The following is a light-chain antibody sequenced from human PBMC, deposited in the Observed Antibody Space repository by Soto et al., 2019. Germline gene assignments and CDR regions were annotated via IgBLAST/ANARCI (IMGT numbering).Light chain of an antibody. CDR2: DAS. J-gene: IGKJ5*01. CDR3: QQRSNWPPWIT. V-gene: IGKV3-11*01. CDR1: QSVSSY. Sequence: EIVLTQSPATLSLSPGERATLSCRASQSVSSYLAWYQQKPGQAPRLLIYDASNRATGISARFSGSGSGTDFTLTISSLEPEDFAVYYCQQRSNWPPWITFGQGTRLEIK.